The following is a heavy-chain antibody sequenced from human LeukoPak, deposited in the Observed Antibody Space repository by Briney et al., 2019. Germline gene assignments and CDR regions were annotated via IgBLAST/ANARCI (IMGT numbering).Heavy chain of an antibody. J-gene: IGHJ4*02. CDR1: GYSFTNYL. D-gene: IGHD1-26*01. Sequence: GESLKISCKASGYSFTNYLIGWVRQMPGKGLEWMGIIYPGDSDTRYSPSFQGQVSISADKSISTAYLQWSSLKASDTAMYYCARLRGSYYGGGYFDYWGQGTLVTVSS. V-gene: IGHV5-51*01. CDR2: IYPGDSDT. CDR3: ARLRGSYYGGGYFDY.